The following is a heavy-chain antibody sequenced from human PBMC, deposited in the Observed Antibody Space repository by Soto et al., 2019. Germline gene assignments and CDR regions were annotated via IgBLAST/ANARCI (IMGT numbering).Heavy chain of an antibody. J-gene: IGHJ6*02. CDR3: GRGPSPRAPAGGTPFYYAMDV. D-gene: IGHD6-13*01. CDR2: MNPINGAT. Sequence: ASVKVSCKASGYDFTAYDINWVRQASGQGLEWMGWMNPINGATGSARRFQGRVSMTRNTATGTAYLELTSLRSDDTAVYYCGRGPSPRAPAGGTPFYYAMDVWGQGTTVTASS. CDR1: GYDFTAYD. V-gene: IGHV1-8*02.